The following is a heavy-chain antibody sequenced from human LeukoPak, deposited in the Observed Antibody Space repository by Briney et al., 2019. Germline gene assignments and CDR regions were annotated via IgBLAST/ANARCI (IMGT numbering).Heavy chain of an antibody. CDR1: GYTFTSYY. V-gene: IGHV1-46*01. CDR3: ARVPRAVAGFDP. CDR2: INPSGGST. J-gene: IGHJ5*02. D-gene: IGHD6-19*01. Sequence: ASVKVSCKASGYTFTSYYIYWVRQAPGQGLEWLGIINPSGGSTSYAQKFQGRVTMTRDTSTSTVYMELSSLRSEDTAVYYCARVPRAVAGFDPWGQGTLVTVSS.